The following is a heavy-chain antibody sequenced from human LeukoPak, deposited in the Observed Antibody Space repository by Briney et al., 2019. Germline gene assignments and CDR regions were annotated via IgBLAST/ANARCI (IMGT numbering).Heavy chain of an antibody. D-gene: IGHD5-24*01. CDR3: AEERDGYDVFDY. Sequence: PGGSLRLSCAASGFTFDDYAMHWVRQAPGKGLEWVSLISGDGGSTYYADSVKGRFTISRDNSKNSLYLQMNSLRTEDTALYYCAEERDGYDVFDYWGQGTLVTVSS. J-gene: IGHJ4*02. V-gene: IGHV3-43*02. CDR2: ISGDGGST. CDR1: GFTFDDYA.